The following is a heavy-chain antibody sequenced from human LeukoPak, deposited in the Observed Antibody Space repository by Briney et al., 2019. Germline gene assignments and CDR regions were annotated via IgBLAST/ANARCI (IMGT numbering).Heavy chain of an antibody. J-gene: IGHJ5*02. V-gene: IGHV1-69*05. D-gene: IGHD5-18*01. CDR2: IIPMLGRS. CDR1: GGSFSSYG. CDR3: AREDHTANNWFDP. Sequence: SVKVSCKASGGSFSSYGISWVRQAPGQGLEWVGGIIPMLGRSNYAQKFQGRVTISTDESTSTAYMEMSSLRSEDTAVYYCAREDHTANNWFDPWGQGTLVTVSS.